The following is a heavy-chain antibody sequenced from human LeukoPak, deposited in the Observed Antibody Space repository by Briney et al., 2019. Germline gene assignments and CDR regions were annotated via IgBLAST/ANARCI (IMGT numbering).Heavy chain of an antibody. Sequence: PSETLSLTCTVSGGSISHYYWSWIRQPPAKGLEWIGYVYYSGSTNYNPSLRSRVIISVDTSKNQFSLKLSSVTAADTAVYYCARGGIAAAARLNWFDPWGQGTLVTVSS. CDR3: ARGGIAAAARLNWFDP. D-gene: IGHD6-13*01. CDR2: VYYSGST. J-gene: IGHJ5*02. V-gene: IGHV4-59*12. CDR1: GGSISHYY.